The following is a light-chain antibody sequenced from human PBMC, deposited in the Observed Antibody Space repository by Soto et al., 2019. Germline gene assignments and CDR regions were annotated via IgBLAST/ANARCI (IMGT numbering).Light chain of an antibody. CDR3: TSYTSSSTLDV. CDR1: SSDVGGYNY. Sequence: ALTQPASVSGSPGQSITISCTGTSSDVGGYNYVSWYQQHPGKAPKLIIYEVSNRPTGVSNRFSGSKSGHTASLTISGLQSEDEADYICTSYTSSSTLDVFGTGTKVTVL. V-gene: IGLV2-14*01. J-gene: IGLJ1*01. CDR2: EVS.